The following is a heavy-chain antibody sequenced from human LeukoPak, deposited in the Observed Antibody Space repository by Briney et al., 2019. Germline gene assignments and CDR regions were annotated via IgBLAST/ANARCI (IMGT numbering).Heavy chain of an antibody. CDR1: GFTFSSYA. D-gene: IGHD6-19*01. CDR2: ISGSGGST. J-gene: IGHJ4*02. CDR3: AKDSGSSSHFDY. V-gene: IGHV3-23*01. Sequence: GGSLRLSCAASGFTFSSYAMSWVRQAPGKGLEWVSTISGSGGSTYYADSVKGRFTISRDNSKNTLYLQMNSLRAEDTAVYYCAKDSGSSSHFDYWGQGTLVTVSS.